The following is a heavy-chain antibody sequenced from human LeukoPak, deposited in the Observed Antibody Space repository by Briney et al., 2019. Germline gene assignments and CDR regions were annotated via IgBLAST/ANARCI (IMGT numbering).Heavy chain of an antibody. Sequence: PSETLSLTCAVYGGSFSSYYWSWIRQPPGKGLEWIGEINHSGSTNYNPSLKSRVTISVDTSKNQFSLKLSSVTAADTAVYYCARRGGAVAGTFIRPGYFQHWGQGTLVTVSS. CDR3: ARRGGAVAGTFIRPGYFQH. V-gene: IGHV4-34*01. J-gene: IGHJ1*01. D-gene: IGHD6-19*01. CDR1: GGSFSSYY. CDR2: INHSGST.